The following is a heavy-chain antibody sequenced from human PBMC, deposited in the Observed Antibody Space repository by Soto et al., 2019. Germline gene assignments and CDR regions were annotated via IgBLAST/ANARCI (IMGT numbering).Heavy chain of an antibody. CDR2: IYYSGST. Sequence: NPSETLSLTCTVSGGSISSSSYYWGWIRQPPGKGLEWIGSIYYSGSTYYNPTLKSRVIMSVDTSKNQFSLKLSSVTAADTAVYYCARQGGTSSGFYYYYYMDVWGKGTSVTVSS. V-gene: IGHV4-39*01. J-gene: IGHJ6*03. CDR3: ARQGGTSSGFYYYYYMDV. D-gene: IGHD6-6*01. CDR1: GGSISSSSYY.